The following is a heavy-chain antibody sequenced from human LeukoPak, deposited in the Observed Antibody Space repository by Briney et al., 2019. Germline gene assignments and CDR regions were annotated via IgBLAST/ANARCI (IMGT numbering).Heavy chain of an antibody. CDR3: ASITGTTSSWFDP. V-gene: IGHV4-34*01. J-gene: IGHJ5*02. CDR1: GGSFSGYY. CDR2: INHSGST. D-gene: IGHD1-7*01. Sequence: SETLSLTCAVYGGSFSGYYWSWIRQPPGKGLEWIGEINHSGSTNYNPSLKSRVTISVDTSKNQFSLKLSPVTAADTAVYYCASITGTTSSWFDPWGQGTLVTVSS.